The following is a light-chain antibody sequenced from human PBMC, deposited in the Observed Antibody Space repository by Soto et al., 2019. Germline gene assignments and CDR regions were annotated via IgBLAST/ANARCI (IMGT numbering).Light chain of an antibody. CDR3: QEYGYLPQVLT. Sequence: EIQLTQSPSSLSASVGDRVTITCQASQDISHYLNWFQQKPGKAPKLLIYDATSLETGVPSRFSGSGSGTHFSFTISSLQPEDIAIYYFQEYGYLPQVLTFGGVTKVEIK. CDR1: QDISHY. J-gene: IGKJ4*01. V-gene: IGKV1-33*01. CDR2: DAT.